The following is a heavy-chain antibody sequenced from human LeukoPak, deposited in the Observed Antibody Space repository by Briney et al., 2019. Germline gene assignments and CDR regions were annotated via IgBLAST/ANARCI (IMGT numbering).Heavy chain of an antibody. CDR1: GFTVNTNY. CDR2: MYSAGTP. D-gene: IGHD6-19*01. CDR3: ARDQVAVAGAGYFDL. Sequence: PGGSLRLSCAASGFTVNTNYMSWVRQAPGKGLEWVSVMYSAGTPNYADSVKGRFTISRDKSKNTLFLQMNSLRVEDTAVYYWARDQVAVAGAGYFDLWGRGTLVTVSS. V-gene: IGHV3-66*01. J-gene: IGHJ2*01.